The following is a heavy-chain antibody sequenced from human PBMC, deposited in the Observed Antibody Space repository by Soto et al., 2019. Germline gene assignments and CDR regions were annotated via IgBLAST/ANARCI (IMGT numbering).Heavy chain of an antibody. D-gene: IGHD3-10*01. V-gene: IGHV3-33*05. CDR1: GFIFSNYG. J-gene: IGHJ4*02. CDR3: VRDGGDFDY. Sequence: QVQLVESGGGVVQPGMSLRLSCAASGFIFSNYGIHWVHQAPGKGLEWVAIISYDGSKKYYADSVKGRFTISRDDSKNMVYLQMNSLRGEDTAMYYCVRDGGDFDYWGQGTLVTVSS. CDR2: ISYDGSKK.